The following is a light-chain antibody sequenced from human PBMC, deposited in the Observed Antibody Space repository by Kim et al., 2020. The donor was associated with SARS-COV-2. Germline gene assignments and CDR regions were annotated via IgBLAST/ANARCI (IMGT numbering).Light chain of an antibody. CDR3: QQRSKWPPYT. J-gene: IGKJ3*01. CDR2: DAS. V-gene: IGKV3-11*01. CDR1: QSVSRD. Sequence: EIVLTQSPATLSLSLGERATLSCRASQSVSRDIAWYQQKPGQSPRLLIYDASNRATGIPARFSGSGSGTDFTLTISSLEPEDFAIYYCQQRSKWPPYTFGPGTKVDIK.